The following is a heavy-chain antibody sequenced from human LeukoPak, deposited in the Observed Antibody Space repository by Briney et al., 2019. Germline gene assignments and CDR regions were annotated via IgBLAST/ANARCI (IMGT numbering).Heavy chain of an antibody. Sequence: SETLSLTCTVSGGSISSSSYYWGWIRQPPGKGLEWIGSIYYSGSTYYNPSLKSRVTISVDTSKNQFSLKLSSVTAADTAVYYCARVARYYYDSSGITWDYWGQGTLVTVSS. J-gene: IGHJ4*02. D-gene: IGHD3-22*01. CDR1: GGSISSSSYY. CDR2: IYYSGST. CDR3: ARVARYYYDSSGITWDY. V-gene: IGHV4-39*07.